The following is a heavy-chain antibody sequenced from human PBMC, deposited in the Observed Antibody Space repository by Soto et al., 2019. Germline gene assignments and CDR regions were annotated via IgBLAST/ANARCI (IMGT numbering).Heavy chain of an antibody. J-gene: IGHJ4*02. V-gene: IGHV1-18*01. CDR1: GYTFTSYG. CDR3: ARDIAVAGTGFGARRGSFIDY. D-gene: IGHD6-19*01. Sequence: QVQLVQSGAEVKKPGASVKVSCKASGYTFTSYGISWVRQAPGQGLEWMGWISAYNGNTNYAQKLQGRVTMTTDTSTSTAYMELRSLRSDDTAMYYCARDIAVAGTGFGARRGSFIDYWGQGTLVTVSS. CDR2: ISAYNGNT.